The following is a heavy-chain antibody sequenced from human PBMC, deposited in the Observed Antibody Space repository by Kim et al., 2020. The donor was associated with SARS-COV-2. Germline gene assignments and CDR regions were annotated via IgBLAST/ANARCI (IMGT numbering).Heavy chain of an antibody. CDR3: ARYYDSSGYSRYYFDY. D-gene: IGHD3-22*01. Sequence: SETLSLTCTVSGGSISSYFWSWIRQPPGKGLEWIGYIYYSGSTNYNPSLKSRVTISVDTSKNQFSLKLSSVTAADTAVYYCARYYDSSGYSRYYFDYWGQGTLVTVSS. CDR1: GGSISSYF. CDR2: IYYSGST. J-gene: IGHJ4*02. V-gene: IGHV4-59*01.